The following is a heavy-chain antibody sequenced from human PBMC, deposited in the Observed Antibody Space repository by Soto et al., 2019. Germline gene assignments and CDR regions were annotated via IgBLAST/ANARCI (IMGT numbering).Heavy chain of an antibody. J-gene: IGHJ4*02. CDR1: GFTFSSYA. D-gene: IGHD2-2*01. Sequence: GGSLRISCAGSGFTFSSYAMSWVRQAPGKGLNWVSTITGNGDSTYYADSVKGRFTISRDNSKNTLYLQMKSLRAEDTAVYYCAKDKCRDCSRTSCADYWGQGTLVTVSS. CDR3: AKDKCRDCSRTSCADY. V-gene: IGHV3-23*01. CDR2: ITGNGDST.